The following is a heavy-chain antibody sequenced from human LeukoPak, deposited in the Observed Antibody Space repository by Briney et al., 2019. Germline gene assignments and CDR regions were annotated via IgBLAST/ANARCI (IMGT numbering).Heavy chain of an antibody. Sequence: PGGSLRLSCAASGFTFSSYGMSWVRQAPGKGLEWVSAISGSGGSTYYADSVKGRFTISRDNSKNTLYLQMNSLRAEDTAVYYCAKDPMATSYFDYWGQGTLVTVSS. J-gene: IGHJ4*02. CDR3: AKDPMATSYFDY. D-gene: IGHD5-24*01. CDR1: GFTFSSYG. CDR2: ISGSGGST. V-gene: IGHV3-23*01.